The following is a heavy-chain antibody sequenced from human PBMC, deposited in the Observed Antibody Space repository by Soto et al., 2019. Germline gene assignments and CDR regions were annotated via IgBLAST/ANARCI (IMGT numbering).Heavy chain of an antibody. D-gene: IGHD1-26*01. CDR3: AKMGTTEGSFDY. Sequence: QVQLVESGGGVVQPGTSLRLSCAASGFSFSTYGTHWVRQAPGKGLEWVAIIWSDGSNRYYGDSVKGRFVISRDNSNNILYLQMSSLRADDTAIYYCAKMGTTEGSFDYWGQGTLVIVSS. J-gene: IGHJ4*02. CDR2: IWSDGSNR. V-gene: IGHV3-33*06. CDR1: GFSFSTYG.